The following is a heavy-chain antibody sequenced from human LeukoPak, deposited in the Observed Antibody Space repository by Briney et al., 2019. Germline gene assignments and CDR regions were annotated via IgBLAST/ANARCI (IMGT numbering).Heavy chain of an antibody. Sequence: PSETLSLPCAVSGASTRSSTYYWGWIRQPPGKGLEWIGSIYSTGSAYYNPSLVSRVTMSVDTSKNQFSLKARSVTATDTGIYYCARQYGSANDWYHFDYWGQGILVTVSS. D-gene: IGHD3-9*01. CDR2: IYSTGSA. CDR1: GASTRSSTYY. V-gene: IGHV4-39*01. CDR3: ARQYGSANDWYHFDY. J-gene: IGHJ4*02.